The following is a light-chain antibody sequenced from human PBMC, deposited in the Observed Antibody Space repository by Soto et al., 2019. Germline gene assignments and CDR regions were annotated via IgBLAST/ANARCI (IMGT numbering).Light chain of an antibody. CDR3: QQYGSSPLFT. CDR1: QSVSSSY. Sequence: EIVLTQSPGTLSLSPGERATLSCRASQSVSSSYLAWYRQKPGQAPRLLIYGASGRATGIPDRFSGSGSGKDFTLTISRLEPEDFAVYYCQQYGSSPLFTFGPGTKVDIK. V-gene: IGKV3-20*01. CDR2: GAS. J-gene: IGKJ3*01.